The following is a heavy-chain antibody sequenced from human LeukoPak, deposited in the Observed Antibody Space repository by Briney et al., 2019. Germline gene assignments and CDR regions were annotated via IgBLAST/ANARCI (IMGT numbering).Heavy chain of an antibody. Sequence: ASVKVSCKTSGYTFSGYYIHRVRQAPGQGLEWLGRIDPKSGGTSFAHNLQGRVTMTTDTSISTVYMDLSSLRSDDTAVYYCARDSRVSADYWGPGTLVTVSS. V-gene: IGHV1-2*06. CDR2: IDPKSGGT. D-gene: IGHD2-8*01. CDR3: ARDSRVSADY. J-gene: IGHJ4*02. CDR1: GYTFSGYY.